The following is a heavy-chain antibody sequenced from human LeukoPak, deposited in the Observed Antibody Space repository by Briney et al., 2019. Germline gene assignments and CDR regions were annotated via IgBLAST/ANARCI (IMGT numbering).Heavy chain of an antibody. J-gene: IGHJ4*02. CDR1: GGTFSSYA. Sequence: SVTVSCKASGGTFSSYAISWVRQAPGQGLEWMGRIIPILGIANYAQKFQGRVTITADKSTSTAYMELSSLRSEDTAVYYCARDYLDDYVWGSYRGYFDYWGQGTLVTVSS. CDR2: IIPILGIA. V-gene: IGHV1-69*04. CDR3: ARDYLDDYVWGSYRGYFDY. D-gene: IGHD3-16*02.